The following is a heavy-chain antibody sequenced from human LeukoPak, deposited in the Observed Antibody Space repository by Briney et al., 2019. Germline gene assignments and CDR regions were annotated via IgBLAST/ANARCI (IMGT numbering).Heavy chain of an antibody. D-gene: IGHD3-22*01. V-gene: IGHV4-39*01. CDR3: ARAPRNYYDSSGYYSGAFDI. Sequence: PSETLSLTCTVSGGSISSSSYYWGWIRQPPGKGLEWIGSIYYSGSTYYNPSLKSRVTISVDTSKNQFSLKLSSVTAADTAVYYCARAPRNYYDSSGYYSGAFDIWGRGTMVTVSS. J-gene: IGHJ3*02. CDR2: IYYSGST. CDR1: GGSISSSSYY.